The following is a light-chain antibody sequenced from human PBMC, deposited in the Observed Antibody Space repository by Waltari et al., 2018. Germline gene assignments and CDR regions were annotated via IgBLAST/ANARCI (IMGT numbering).Light chain of an antibody. J-gene: IGLJ3*02. Sequence: QSVLTPPPSVSVAPGQKVTISCSGSSSNIGSYSVSWYQQLPGTAPKLLIYDDYKRPSGIPDRFSGSKSGTSATLGITGLQTGDEAEYYCGTWDNNLSPGGVFGGGTKLTVL. CDR3: GTWDNNLSPGGV. V-gene: IGLV1-51*01. CDR1: SSNIGSYS. CDR2: DDY.